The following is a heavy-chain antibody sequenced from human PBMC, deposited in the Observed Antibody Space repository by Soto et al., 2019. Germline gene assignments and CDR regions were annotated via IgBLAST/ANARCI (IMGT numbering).Heavy chain of an antibody. CDR1: GFTFSSYG. V-gene: IGHV3-30*18. CDR2: ISYDGSNK. CDR3: AKGSVDTGFSY. J-gene: IGHJ4*02. Sequence: QVQLVESGGGVVQPGRSLRLSCAASGFTFSSYGMHWVRQAPGKGLEWVAVISYDGSNKYYADSVKGRFTISRDNSKNTLYLQMNSLRAEDTAVYYCAKGSVDTGFSYCGQGTLVTVSS. D-gene: IGHD5-18*01.